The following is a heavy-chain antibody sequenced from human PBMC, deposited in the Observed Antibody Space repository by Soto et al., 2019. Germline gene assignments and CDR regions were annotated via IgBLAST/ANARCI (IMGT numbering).Heavy chain of an antibody. CDR3: ARDKGYCSDTSCPDFDY. CDR2: VIPNLGVT. J-gene: IGHJ4*02. CDR1: GGTLSSYT. D-gene: IGHD2-15*01. V-gene: IGHV1-69*08. Sequence: QVQLVQSGAEVQKPGSSVKVSCKAYGGTLSSYTFSWVRQAPGQGLEWMGRVIPNLGVTNYAKKFQGRFTFVVDTSTSTAYMELNSLRDEDAAVYHWARDKGYCSDTSCPDFDYWGQGTLGTVSS.